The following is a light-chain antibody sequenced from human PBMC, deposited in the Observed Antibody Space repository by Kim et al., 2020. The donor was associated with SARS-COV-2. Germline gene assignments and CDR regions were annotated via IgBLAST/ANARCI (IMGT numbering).Light chain of an antibody. V-gene: IGKV3-15*01. CDR3: QQYDSWPTT. CDR2: GAS. Sequence: VSPGERATLSCRASQSITYKLAWYQQKPGQAPRLLIYGASSRAGGTPATFSGSGSETEFTLTISSLQSEDSAVYYCQQYDSWPTTFGQGTKVDIK. J-gene: IGKJ1*01. CDR1: QSITYK.